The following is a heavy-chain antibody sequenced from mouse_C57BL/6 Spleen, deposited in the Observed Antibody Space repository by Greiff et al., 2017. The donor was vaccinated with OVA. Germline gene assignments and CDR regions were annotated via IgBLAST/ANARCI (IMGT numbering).Heavy chain of an antibody. CDR1: GYTFTDYN. J-gene: IGHJ3*01. CDR2: INPNNGGT. D-gene: IGHD2-4*01. V-gene: IGHV1-18*01. CDR3: ARKGDDYDGHPFAY. Sequence: EVQLQQSGPELVKPGASVKIPCKASGYTFTDYNMAWVKQSHGKSLEWIGDINPNNGGTIYNQKFKGKATLTVDKSSSTAYMELRSLTSEDTAVYYCARKGDDYDGHPFAYWGQGTLVTVSA.